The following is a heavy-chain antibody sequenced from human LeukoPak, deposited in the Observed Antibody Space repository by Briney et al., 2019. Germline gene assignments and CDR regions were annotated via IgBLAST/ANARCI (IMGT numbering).Heavy chain of an antibody. CDR3: ARDGPVVVVAASTYYYYYYMDV. J-gene: IGHJ6*03. CDR1: GGSISSYY. V-gene: IGHV4-4*07. D-gene: IGHD2-15*01. CDR2: IYTSGST. Sequence: PSETLSLTCTVSGGSISSYYWSWIRQPAGKGLEWIGRIYTSGSTNYNPSLKSRVTMSVDTSKNQFSLKLSSVTAADTAVYYCARDGPVVVVAASTYYYYYYMDVWGKGTTVTVSS.